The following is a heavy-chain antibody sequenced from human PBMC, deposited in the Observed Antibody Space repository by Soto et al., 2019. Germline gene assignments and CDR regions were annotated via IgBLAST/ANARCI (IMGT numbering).Heavy chain of an antibody. CDR3: ANNPSRYCSSTSCYGPLRPSDY. CDR1: GFTFGEYA. V-gene: IGHV3-23*01. J-gene: IGHJ4*02. D-gene: IGHD2-2*01. CDR2: ISGSGGST. Sequence: GGSLRLSCRASGFTFGEYAMSWFRQAPGKGLEWVSAISGSGGSTYYADSVKGRFTISRDNSKNTLYLQMNSLRAEDTAVYYCANNPSRYCSSTSCYGPLRPSDYWGQGTLVTVSS.